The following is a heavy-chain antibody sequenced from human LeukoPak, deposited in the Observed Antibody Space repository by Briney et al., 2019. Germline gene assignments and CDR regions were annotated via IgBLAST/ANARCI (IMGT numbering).Heavy chain of an antibody. CDR1: GGSISSSSYY. V-gene: IGHV4-39*07. CDR3: ARFSSSPAPGFDY. Sequence: SETLSLTCTVSGGSISSSSYYWGWIRQPPGKGLEWIGSIYYSGSTYYNPSLKSRVTISVDTSKNQFSLQLNSVTPEDTAVYYCARFSSSPAPGFDYWGQGTLVTVSS. D-gene: IGHD6-6*01. CDR2: IYYSGST. J-gene: IGHJ4*02.